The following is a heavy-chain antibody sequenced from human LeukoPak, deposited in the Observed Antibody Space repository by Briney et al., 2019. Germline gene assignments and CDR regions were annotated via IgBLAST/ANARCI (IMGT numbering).Heavy chain of an antibody. CDR3: AELGITMIGGV. J-gene: IGHJ6*04. D-gene: IGHD3-10*02. CDR2: ISSSGSTI. CDR1: GFTFSSYS. V-gene: IGHV3-48*04. Sequence: GGSLRLSCAASGFTFSSYSMNWVCQAPGKGLEWVSYISSSGSTIYYADSVKGRFTISRDNAKNSLYLQMNSLRAEDTAVYYCAELGITMIGGVWGKGTTVTISS.